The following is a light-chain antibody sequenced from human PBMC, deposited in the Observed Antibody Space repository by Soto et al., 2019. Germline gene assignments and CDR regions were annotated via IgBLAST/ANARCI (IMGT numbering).Light chain of an antibody. CDR3: ISDGGSNNYV. V-gene: IGLV2-8*01. CDR1: SSDVGGYNY. CDR2: EVS. Sequence: QSVLTQPPSASGSPGQSVTISCTGTSSDVGGYNYVSWYQQHPGKAPRLIIYEVSKRPSGVPDRFSGSKSGDTASLTVSGLQAEDEADYYCISDGGSNNYVFGSGTKGTVL. J-gene: IGLJ1*01.